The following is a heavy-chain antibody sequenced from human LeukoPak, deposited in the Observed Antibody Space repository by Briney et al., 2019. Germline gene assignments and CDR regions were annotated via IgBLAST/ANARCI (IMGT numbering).Heavy chain of an antibody. Sequence: PGGSLRLSCAASGFTFSTYDMHWVRQVTGKGLKWVSGIGTAGDTYYPDSVKGRFTISRENAKNSLYLQMNSLRAGDTALYYCARALRHSSSIFDYWGQGALVTVSS. V-gene: IGHV3-13*04. CDR2: IGTAGDT. CDR3: ARALRHSSSIFDY. J-gene: IGHJ4*02. D-gene: IGHD6-6*01. CDR1: GFTFSTYD.